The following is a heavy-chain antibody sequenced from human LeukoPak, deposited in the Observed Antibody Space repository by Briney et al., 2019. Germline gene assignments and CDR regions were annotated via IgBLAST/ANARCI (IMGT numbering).Heavy chain of an antibody. Sequence: GGSLRLSCAASGFTFSSYNTNWVRQAPGKGLEWVSLISSDTSYIHYADSVKGRFTISRDNAKNSVFLQMNSLRAEDTAVYYWARDTSTLTNREFDYWGQGTLVTVSS. CDR1: GFTFSSYN. V-gene: IGHV3-21*01. J-gene: IGHJ4*02. D-gene: IGHD1-26*01. CDR3: ARDTSTLTNREFDY. CDR2: ISSDTSYI.